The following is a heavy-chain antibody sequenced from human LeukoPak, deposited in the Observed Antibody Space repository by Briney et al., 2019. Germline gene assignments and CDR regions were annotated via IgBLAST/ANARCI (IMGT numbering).Heavy chain of an antibody. CDR3: ARHGDYCTSTSCYRPGFDY. D-gene: IGHD2-2*01. Sequence: PSETLSLTCTVSGGSISSYYWSWIRQPPGKGLEWIGYIYYSGSTNYNPSLKSRVTISVDTSKTQFSLRLTSVTAADTAVYYCARHGDYCTSTSCYRPGFDYWGQGTLVIVSS. J-gene: IGHJ4*02. CDR1: GGSISSYY. CDR2: IYYSGST. V-gene: IGHV4-59*08.